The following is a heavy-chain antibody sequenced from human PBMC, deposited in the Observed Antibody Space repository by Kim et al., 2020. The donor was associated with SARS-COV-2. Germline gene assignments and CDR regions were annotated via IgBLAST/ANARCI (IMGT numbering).Heavy chain of an antibody. V-gene: IGHV3-23*01. CDR2: ISGSGGST. CDR3: AKDSYYGSGSYSQRGWFDP. J-gene: IGHJ5*02. Sequence: GGSLRLSCAASGFTFSSYAMSWVRQAPGKGLEWVSAISGSGGSTYYADSVKGRFTISRDNSKNTLYLQMNSLRAEDTAVYYCAKDSYYGSGSYSQRGWFDPWGQGTLVTVSS. CDR1: GFTFSSYA. D-gene: IGHD3-10*01.